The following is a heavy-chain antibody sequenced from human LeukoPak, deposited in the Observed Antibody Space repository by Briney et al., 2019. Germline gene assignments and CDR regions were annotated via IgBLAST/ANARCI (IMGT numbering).Heavy chain of an antibody. CDR1: GGTFSSYA. Sequence: SLKLSCKASGGTFSSYAISWVRQAPGQGLEWMGRIIPIFGTANYAQKFQGRVTITADKSTSTAYMELSSLRSEDTAVYYCARGELYSYGYHYYYMDVRGKGTTVTVSS. D-gene: IGHD5-18*01. CDR3: ARGELYSYGYHYYYMDV. J-gene: IGHJ6*03. V-gene: IGHV1-69*06. CDR2: IIPIFGTA.